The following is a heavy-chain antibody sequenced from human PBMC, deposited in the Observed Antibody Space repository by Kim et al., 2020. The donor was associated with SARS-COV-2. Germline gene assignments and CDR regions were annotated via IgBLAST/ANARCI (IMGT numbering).Heavy chain of an antibody. CDR3: ARDRNVVVVTNTYFDL. Sequence: DAVKCRFTISRDNAKNSLFLQMNSLRAEDTALYHCARDRNVVVVTNTYFDLWGRGTLVIVSS. D-gene: IGHD2-15*01. J-gene: IGHJ2*01. V-gene: IGHV3-20*01.